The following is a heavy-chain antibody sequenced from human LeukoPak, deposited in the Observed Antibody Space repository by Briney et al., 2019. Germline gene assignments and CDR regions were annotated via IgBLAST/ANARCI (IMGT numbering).Heavy chain of an antibody. CDR2: IYGSTSA. V-gene: IGHV3-66*01. CDR3: ARLNFGDDY. CDR1: GFTVSSKY. D-gene: IGHD4-17*01. J-gene: IGHJ4*02. Sequence: GGSLRLSCAASGFTVSSKYINWVRQAPGKGLEWVSLIYGSTSADYADSVKGRFTNSRDNSMNTVYLQMNSLRAEDTAIYYCARLNFGDDYWGQGTLVAVSS.